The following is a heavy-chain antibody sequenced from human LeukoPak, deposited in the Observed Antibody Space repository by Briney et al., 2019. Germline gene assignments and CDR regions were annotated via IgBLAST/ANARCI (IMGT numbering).Heavy chain of an antibody. D-gene: IGHD3-3*01. CDR2: ISASGSST. CDR1: GFTFSSYA. V-gene: IGHV3-23*01. CDR3: ARVSSRRLLLEWLPSDYYYYYMDV. Sequence: PGGSLRLSCAASGFTFSSYAMDWVRQAPGKGLEWVSAISASGSSTYYADSVKGRFTISRDNSKNTLYLQMNSLRAEDTAVYYCARVSSRRLLLEWLPSDYYYYYMDVWGKGTTVTVSS. J-gene: IGHJ6*03.